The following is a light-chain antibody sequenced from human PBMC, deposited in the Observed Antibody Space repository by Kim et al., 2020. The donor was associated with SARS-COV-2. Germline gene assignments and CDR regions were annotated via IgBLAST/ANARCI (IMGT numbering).Light chain of an antibody. CDR2: DNN. J-gene: IGLJ3*02. CDR3: QSNYNNHWV. V-gene: IGLV6-57*01. CDR1: SGSIATNY. Sequence: NFMLTQPHSVSESPGKTVTIPCTRSSGSIATNYVQWYQQRPGSSPTTLIYDNNERPSGVPDRFSGSIDSSSNSACPTISGVQTEDEAYYYCQSNYNNHWVFGGGTQLTVL.